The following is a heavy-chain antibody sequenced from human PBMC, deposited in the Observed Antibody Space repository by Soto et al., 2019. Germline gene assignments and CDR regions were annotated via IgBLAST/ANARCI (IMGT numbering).Heavy chain of an antibody. CDR1: GLTFSNYG. CDR3: LKGGGVLTAILDY. CDR2: IGGSGITT. V-gene: IGHV3-23*01. D-gene: IGHD2-21*02. Sequence: GGSLRLSCTASGLTFSNYGMTWVRQAPGKGLEWVSTIGGSGITTYYADSVKGRFTISRDNSNNTLYLQMSSLTAEDTAVYYCLKGGGVLTAILDYWGQGTLVTVSS. J-gene: IGHJ4*02.